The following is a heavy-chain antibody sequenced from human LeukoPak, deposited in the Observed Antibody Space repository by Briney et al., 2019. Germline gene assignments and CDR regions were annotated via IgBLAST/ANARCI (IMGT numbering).Heavy chain of an antibody. D-gene: IGHD3-3*01. J-gene: IGHJ4*02. V-gene: IGHV3-30-3*01. CDR3: ARDFILGALDY. CDR1: GFTFSSYA. CDR2: ISYDRSNK. Sequence: GGSLRLSCAASGFTFSSYAMHWVRQAPGKGLEWVAVISYDRSNKYYADSVKGRFTISRDNSKNTLYLQMNSLRAEDTAVYYCARDFILGALDYWGQGTLVTVSS.